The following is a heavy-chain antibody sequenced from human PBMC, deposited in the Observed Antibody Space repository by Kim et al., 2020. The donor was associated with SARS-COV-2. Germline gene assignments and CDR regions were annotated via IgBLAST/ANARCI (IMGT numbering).Heavy chain of an antibody. J-gene: IGHJ4*02. D-gene: IGHD2-2*02. CDR2: INADGSIT. V-gene: IGHV3-74*01. Sequence: GGSLRLSCAASGFTFSTYWMHWVRQAPGKGLVWVSRINADGSITDYANSVKGRFTISRDNAKNTVYLQMNSLRAEDTAVYYCVRLLDLDFWGQGTLVTVSS. CDR1: GFTFSTYW. CDR3: VRLLDLDF.